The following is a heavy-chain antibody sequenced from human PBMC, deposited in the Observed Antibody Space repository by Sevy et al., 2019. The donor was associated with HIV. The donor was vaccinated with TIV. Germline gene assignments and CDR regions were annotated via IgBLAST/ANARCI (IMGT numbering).Heavy chain of an antibody. CDR2: ISYDGSNK. CDR3: AKDFTGYNGMDV. CDR1: GFTFSSFS. J-gene: IGHJ6*02. Sequence: GGSLRLSCATSGFTFSSFSMHWVRQAPGKGLEWVATISYDGSNKYYADSVKGRFTISRDNSKNILYLQMNSLRVEDTAVYYCAKDFTGYNGMDVWGQGTMVTVSS. V-gene: IGHV3-30-3*01. D-gene: IGHD3-9*01.